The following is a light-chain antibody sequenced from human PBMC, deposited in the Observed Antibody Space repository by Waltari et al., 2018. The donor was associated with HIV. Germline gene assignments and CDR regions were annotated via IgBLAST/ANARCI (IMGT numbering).Light chain of an antibody. V-gene: IGLV2-8*01. CDR2: EVN. Sequence: SALTQPPSASGSPGQSVTISCTGTTADVGGYNHVSWYQQHPGKAPKFLIFEVNHRPSGVPNRVSGAKSGNTASLTVSGLQAEDEAHYYCVSYAGVNDRWAFGGGTKLTV. CDR3: VSYAGVNDRWA. J-gene: IGLJ3*02. CDR1: TADVGGYNH.